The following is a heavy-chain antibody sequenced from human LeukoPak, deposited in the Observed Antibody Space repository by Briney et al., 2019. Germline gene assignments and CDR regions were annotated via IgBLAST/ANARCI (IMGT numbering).Heavy chain of an antibody. CDR2: ISGSGGST. CDR1: GLTFSSYA. V-gene: IGHV3-23*01. Sequence: GGSLRLSCAASGLTFSSYAMSWVRQAPGKGLEWVSAISGSGGSTYYADSVKGRFTISRNNSKNTLYLQMNSLRAEDTAVYYCAKDAWPYCSGGSCYFDYWGQGTLVTVSS. CDR3: AKDAWPYCSGGSCYFDY. J-gene: IGHJ4*02. D-gene: IGHD2-15*01.